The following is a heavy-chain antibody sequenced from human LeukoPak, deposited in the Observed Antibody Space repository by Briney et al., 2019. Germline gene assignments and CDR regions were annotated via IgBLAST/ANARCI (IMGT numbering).Heavy chain of an antibody. V-gene: IGHV1-18*01. CDR1: GYTFTSYG. J-gene: IGHJ6*03. CDR3: ARDAYGAAYYYYYYMDV. Sequence: ASVKDSCKASGYTFTSYGISWVRQAPGQGLEWMGWISAYNGNTNYAQKLQGRVTMTTDTSTSTAYMELRSLRSDDTAVYYCARDAYGAAYYYYYYMDVWGKGTTVTISS. CDR2: ISAYNGNT. D-gene: IGHD4-17*01.